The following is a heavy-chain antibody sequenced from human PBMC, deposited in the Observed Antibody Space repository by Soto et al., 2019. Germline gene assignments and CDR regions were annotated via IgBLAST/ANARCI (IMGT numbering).Heavy chain of an antibody. CDR1: GYTFTSYC. Sequence: ASVKVSCKASGYTFTSYCISWVRQAPGQGLEWMGWISAYNGNTNYAQKLRGRVTMTTDTSTSTAYMELRSLRSDDTAVYYCARESFDILTGYLGTAGYYFDYWGQGTLVTVSS. CDR2: ISAYNGNT. CDR3: ARESFDILTGYLGTAGYYFDY. J-gene: IGHJ4*02. D-gene: IGHD3-9*01. V-gene: IGHV1-18*01.